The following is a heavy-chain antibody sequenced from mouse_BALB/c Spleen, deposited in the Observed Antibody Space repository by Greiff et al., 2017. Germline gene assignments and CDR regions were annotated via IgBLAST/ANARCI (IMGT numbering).Heavy chain of an antibody. V-gene: IGHV2-2*02. CDR2: IWSGGST. Sequence: VQRVESGPGLVQPSQSLSITCTVSGFSLTSYGVHWVRQSPGKGLEWLGVIWSGGSTDYNAAFISRLSISKDNSKSQVFFKMNSLQANDTAIYYCARKGDYTGWYFDVWGAGTTVTVSS. D-gene: IGHD1-1*01. CDR1: GFSLTSYG. CDR3: ARKGDYTGWYFDV. J-gene: IGHJ1*01.